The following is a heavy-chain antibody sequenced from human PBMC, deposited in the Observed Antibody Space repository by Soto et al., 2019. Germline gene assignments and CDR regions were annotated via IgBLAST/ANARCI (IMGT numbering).Heavy chain of an antibody. CDR2: IYYSGST. CDR3: ARWGYYYDSSGYPI. D-gene: IGHD3-22*01. J-gene: IGHJ3*02. Sequence: QVQLQESGPGLVKPSETLSLTCTVSGGSVSSGSYYWSWIRQPPGKGLEWIGYIYYSGSTNYNPSPKSRVTISVDTSKNQFSLKLSSVTAADTAVYYCARWGYYYDSSGYPIWGQGTMVTVSS. CDR1: GGSVSSGSYY. V-gene: IGHV4-61*01.